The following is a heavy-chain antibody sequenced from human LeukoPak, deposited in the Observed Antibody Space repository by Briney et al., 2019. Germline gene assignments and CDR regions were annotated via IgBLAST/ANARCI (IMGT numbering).Heavy chain of an antibody. CDR1: GYTFTGYY. Sequence: ASVKVSCKASGYTFTGYYMHWVRQAPGQGLEWMGWINPNSGGTNYAQKFQGRVTMTRDTSISTAYMELSRLRSDDTAVYYCARRVEYQLLRESYYYYYYYMDVWGKGTTVSISS. V-gene: IGHV1-2*02. J-gene: IGHJ6*03. CDR3: ARRVEYQLLRESYYYYYYYMDV. D-gene: IGHD2-2*01. CDR2: INPNSGGT.